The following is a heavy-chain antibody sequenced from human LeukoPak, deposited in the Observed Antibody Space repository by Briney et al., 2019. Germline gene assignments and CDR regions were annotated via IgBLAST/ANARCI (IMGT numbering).Heavy chain of an antibody. CDR1: GFTFSSYA. J-gene: IGHJ6*04. Sequence: GGSLRLSCADSGFTFSSYAMSWVRQAPGKGLEWVSYISSSGSTIYYADSVKGRFTISRDNAKNSLYLQMNSLRAEDTAVYYCAELGITMIGGVWGKGTTVTISS. D-gene: IGHD3-10*02. V-gene: IGHV3-48*03. CDR2: ISSSGSTI. CDR3: AELGITMIGGV.